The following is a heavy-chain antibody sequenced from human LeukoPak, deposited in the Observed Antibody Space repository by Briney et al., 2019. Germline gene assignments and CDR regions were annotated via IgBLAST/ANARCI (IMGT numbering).Heavy chain of an antibody. CDR3: ARDWGPWWQWLAYNWFDP. CDR2: INAGNGNT. D-gene: IGHD6-19*01. J-gene: IGHJ5*02. V-gene: IGHV1-3*01. Sequence: GASVKVSCKASGYTFTSYAMHWVRQAPGQRLEWMGWINAGNGNTKYSQKFQGRVTITRDTSASTAYMELSSLRSEDTAVYYCARDWGPWWQWLAYNWFDPWGQGTLVTVSS. CDR1: GYTFTSYA.